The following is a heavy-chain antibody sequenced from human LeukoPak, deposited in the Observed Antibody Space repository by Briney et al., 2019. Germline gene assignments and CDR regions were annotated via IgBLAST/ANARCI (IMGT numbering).Heavy chain of an antibody. Sequence: GASVKVSCEASGYTFTAYYIHWVRQAPGQGLEWMGRINPNSGGTNYAQKFQGRVTMTRDTSISTAYMELSRLTSDDTAVYYCARDATSEWELLNWGQGTLVTVSS. CDR2: INPNSGGT. CDR3: ARDATSEWELLN. D-gene: IGHD1-26*01. CDR1: GYTFTAYY. V-gene: IGHV1-2*06. J-gene: IGHJ4*02.